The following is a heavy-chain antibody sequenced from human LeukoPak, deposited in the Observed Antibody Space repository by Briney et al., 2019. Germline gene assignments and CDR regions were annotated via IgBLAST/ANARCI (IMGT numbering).Heavy chain of an antibody. D-gene: IGHD3-9*01. J-gene: IGHJ4*02. CDR2: IYYSGST. Sequence: PSETLFFTCTASGGSISSSSYYWGCIRQPPDKRLESLGSIYYSGSTYYNPSLKSRVTISVDTSKNQFSLKLSSVTAADTAVFFRAEDGIRYFDWLPDSFDYWGQGTLVTVSS. CDR1: GGSISSSSYY. CDR3: AEDGIRYFDWLPDSFDY. V-gene: IGHV4-39*01.